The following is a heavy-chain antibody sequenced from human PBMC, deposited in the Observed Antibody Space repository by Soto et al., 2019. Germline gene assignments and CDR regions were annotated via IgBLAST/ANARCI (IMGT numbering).Heavy chain of an antibody. CDR1: GFTFNSYG. V-gene: IGHV3-30*18. CDR2: ISKDGSKK. J-gene: IGHJ4*02. D-gene: IGHD2-21*02. CDR3: AKDAEMDIVVVAVAEYFDS. Sequence: QVQLEESGGGVVQPGKSLRLSCAGSGFTFNSYGMHWVRQTPGKGLEWVAGISKDGSKKHYLASVEGRFTISRDNSKNTLSLQMDSLRSDDTALYYCAKDAEMDIVVVAVAEYFDSWGPGTLVIVS.